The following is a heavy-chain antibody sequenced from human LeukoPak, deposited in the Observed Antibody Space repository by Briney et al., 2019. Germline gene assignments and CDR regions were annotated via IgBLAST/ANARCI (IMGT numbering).Heavy chain of an antibody. CDR3: ARRRDSGSLQHFDY. J-gene: IGHJ4*02. D-gene: IGHD1-26*01. Sequence: GGSLRLSCAASGFTFSDYYMSWLRQAPGKGLEGVSYISSSGTTIYYADSVKGRFTISSDNANNSLYLQMNSLRAEDTAVYYCARRRDSGSLQHFDYWGQGTLVTVSS. CDR1: GFTFSDYY. V-gene: IGHV3-11*01. CDR2: ISSSGTTI.